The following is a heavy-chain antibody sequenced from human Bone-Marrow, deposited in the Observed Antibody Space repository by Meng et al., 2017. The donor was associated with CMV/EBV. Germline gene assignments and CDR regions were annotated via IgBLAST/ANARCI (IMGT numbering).Heavy chain of an antibody. CDR1: GGTFSSYA. Sequence: SVKVSCKASGGTFSSYAISWVRQAPGQGLEWMGGIIPILGIANYAQKFQGRVTITTDESTSTAYMELSSLRSEDTAVYYCARATTPSASPVYGMDVWGQGTTVTVSS. CDR3: ARATTPSASPVYGMDV. J-gene: IGHJ6*02. D-gene: IGHD4-11*01. V-gene: IGHV1-69*10. CDR2: IIPILGIA.